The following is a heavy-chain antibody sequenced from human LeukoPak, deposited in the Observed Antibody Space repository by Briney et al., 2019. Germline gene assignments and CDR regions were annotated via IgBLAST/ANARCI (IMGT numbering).Heavy chain of an antibody. D-gene: IGHD6-13*01. J-gene: IGHJ4*02. V-gene: IGHV3-9*01. CDR3: AKEAAAGYFDY. Sequence: GRSLRLSCAASGFTFDDYAMHWVRHAPGKGLEWVSGISWNSGSIGYADSVKGRFTISRDNAKNSLYLQMNSLRAEDTALYYCAKEAAAGYFDYWGQGTLVTVSS. CDR1: GFTFDDYA. CDR2: ISWNSGSI.